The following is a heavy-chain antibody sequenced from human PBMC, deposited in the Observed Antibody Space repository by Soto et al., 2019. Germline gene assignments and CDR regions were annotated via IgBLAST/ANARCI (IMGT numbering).Heavy chain of an antibody. CDR2: ISYDGSNK. D-gene: IGHD6-19*01. CDR1: GFTFSSYA. V-gene: IGHV3-30-3*01. CDR3: AREREYSSGWEGFHPNYYYYGMDV. Sequence: GGSLRLSCAASGFTFSSYAMHWVRQAPGKGLEWVAVISYDGSNKYYADSVKGRVTISRDNSKNTRYLQRNSLRAEDTAVYYCAREREYSSGWEGFHPNYYYYGMDVWGQGTTVTVSS. J-gene: IGHJ6*02.